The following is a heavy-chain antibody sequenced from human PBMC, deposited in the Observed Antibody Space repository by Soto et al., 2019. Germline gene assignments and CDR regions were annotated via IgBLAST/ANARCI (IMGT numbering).Heavy chain of an antibody. CDR3: ARSRGGGLRPADI. Sequence: GSLRLSCAASGFTFSSYWMHWVRHAPGKGLVWVSRIKSDGSTTTYADSVKGRFTISRDNAMNTLYLQMNSLRAEDTAVYYSARSRGGGLRPADIRGQGTMVTVSS. V-gene: IGHV3-74*01. D-gene: IGHD4-17*01. J-gene: IGHJ3*02. CDR1: GFTFSSYW. CDR2: IKSDGSTT.